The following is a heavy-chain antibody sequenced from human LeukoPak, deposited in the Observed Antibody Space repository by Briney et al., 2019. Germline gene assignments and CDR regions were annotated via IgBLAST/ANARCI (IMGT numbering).Heavy chain of an antibody. CDR1: GGSISSSNW. Sequence: PSETLSLTCAVSGGSISSSNWWSWVRQPPGKGLEWIGEIYHSGSTNYNPSLKSRVTISVDKSKNQFSLKLSSVTAADTAVYYCASKTYYYDSSGYYYAGDFDYWGQGTLVTVSS. V-gene: IGHV4-4*02. CDR2: IYHSGST. J-gene: IGHJ4*02. D-gene: IGHD3-22*01. CDR3: ASKTYYYDSSGYYYAGDFDY.